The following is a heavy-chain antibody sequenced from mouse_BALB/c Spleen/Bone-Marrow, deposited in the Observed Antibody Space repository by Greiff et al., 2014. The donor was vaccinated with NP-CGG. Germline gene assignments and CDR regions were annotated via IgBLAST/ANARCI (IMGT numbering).Heavy chain of an antibody. Sequence: VQLQQSGPELVKPGASVKISCKTSGYTFTEYTMHWVKQSHGKNLEWIGGVNPNNGGTIYNQKFRGKATLTVDKSSSTAYMELRSLTSEDSAVYYCARKDYGYNYVMDYWGQGTSVTVSS. D-gene: IGHD1-2*01. J-gene: IGHJ4*01. V-gene: IGHV1-18*01. CDR2: VNPNNGGT. CDR3: ARKDYGYNYVMDY. CDR1: GYTFTEYT.